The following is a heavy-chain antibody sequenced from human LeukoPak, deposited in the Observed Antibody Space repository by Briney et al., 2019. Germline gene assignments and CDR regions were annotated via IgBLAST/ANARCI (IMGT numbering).Heavy chain of an antibody. J-gene: IGHJ6*04. CDR1: GFNFDDYV. CDR2: INWNGGSR. V-gene: IGHV3-20*04. CDR3: AELGITMIGGV. D-gene: IGHD3-10*02. Sequence: GGSLRLSCAASGFNFDDYVMSWVRQAPGKGLEWVSGINWNGGSRGYADSVKGRFTISRDNAKNSLYLQMNSLRAEDTAVYYCAELGITMIGGVWGKGTTVTISS.